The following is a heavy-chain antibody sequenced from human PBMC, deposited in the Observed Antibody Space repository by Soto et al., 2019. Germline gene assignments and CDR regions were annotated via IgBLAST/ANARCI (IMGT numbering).Heavy chain of an antibody. D-gene: IGHD3-10*01. V-gene: IGHV3-21*01. CDR2: ISSSSSYI. CDR3: ARSVESEGSMVRGWVSYYGMDV. Sequence: EVQLVESGGGLVKPGGSLRLSCAASGFTFSSYSMNWVRQAPGKGLEWVSSISSSSSYIYYADSVKGRFTISRDNAKNSRYLQMNSLRAEDTAVYYWARSVESEGSMVRGWVSYYGMDVWGQGTTVSVSS. J-gene: IGHJ6*02. CDR1: GFTFSSYS.